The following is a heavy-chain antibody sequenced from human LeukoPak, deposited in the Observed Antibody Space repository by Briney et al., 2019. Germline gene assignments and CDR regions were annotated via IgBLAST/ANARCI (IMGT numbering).Heavy chain of an antibody. CDR2: INPYHGKT. D-gene: IGHD6-13*01. V-gene: IGHV1-18*04. CDR3: ARDRIAAAVLDY. J-gene: IGHJ4*02. CDR1: GYTFTGYY. Sequence: GASVKVSCKASGYTFTGYYMHWVRQAPGQGLEWMGWINPYHGKTKYAQKFQGRVTMTTDTSTNTAHMELTSLTSDDTAVYFCARDRIAAAVLDYWGQGTLVTVSS.